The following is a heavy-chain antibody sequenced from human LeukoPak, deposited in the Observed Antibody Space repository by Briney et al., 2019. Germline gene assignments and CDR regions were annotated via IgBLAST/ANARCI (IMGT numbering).Heavy chain of an antibody. J-gene: IGHJ4*02. V-gene: IGHV1-2*02. CDR3: ARVRSYCTNGVCYWDLDY. Sequence: ASVRVSCKASGYTFTDYYMEWVQQAPGQGLEWMGWINPNSGGTNYAQKFQGRVTMTRDTSISTAYMELSRLRSDDTAVYYCARVRSYCTNGVCYWDLDYWGQGTLVTVSS. CDR2: INPNSGGT. D-gene: IGHD2-8*01. CDR1: GYTFTDYY.